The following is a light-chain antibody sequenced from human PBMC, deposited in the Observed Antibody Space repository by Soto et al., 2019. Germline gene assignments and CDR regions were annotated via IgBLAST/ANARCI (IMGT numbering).Light chain of an antibody. CDR1: SSDVGGYNY. Sequence: QSALTHPASVSWPPGHSITISCTGTSSDVGGYNYVSWYQQHPGKAPKLMIYEVSNRPSGVSNRFSGSKSGNTASLTISGLQAEDEADYYCSSYTSSSNLDVFGTGTKVTVL. CDR2: EVS. CDR3: SSYTSSSNLDV. V-gene: IGLV2-14*01. J-gene: IGLJ1*01.